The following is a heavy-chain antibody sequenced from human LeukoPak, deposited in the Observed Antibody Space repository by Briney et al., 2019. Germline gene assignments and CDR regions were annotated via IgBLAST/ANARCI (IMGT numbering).Heavy chain of an antibody. D-gene: IGHD6-19*01. Sequence: PTETLSLTCTVSGGSISSYYWSWIRQPPGKGLEWIGYIYYSGSTNYNPSLKSRVTISVDTSKNQFSLKLSSVTAADTAVYYCARGIAVAVFDYWGQGTLATVSS. CDR2: IYYSGST. V-gene: IGHV4-59*01. CDR3: ARGIAVAVFDY. CDR1: GGSISSYY. J-gene: IGHJ4*02.